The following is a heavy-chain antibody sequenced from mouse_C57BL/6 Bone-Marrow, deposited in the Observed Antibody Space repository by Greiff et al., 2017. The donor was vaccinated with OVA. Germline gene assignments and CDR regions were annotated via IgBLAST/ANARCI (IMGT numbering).Heavy chain of an antibody. CDR1: GYTFTDYW. CDR2: IDPSDGDT. Sequence: QVQLQQSGAELVKPGASVKLSCKASGYTFTDYWMHWVKQTPGHGLEWIGEIDPSDGDTNYNQKFKGKATLTADTSSSTAYMELSSLTSEDSAVYYCASAYFAYWGWGNGVPVSA. V-gene: IGHV1-69*02. CDR3: ASAYFAY. J-gene: IGHJ3*01. D-gene: IGHD6-5*01.